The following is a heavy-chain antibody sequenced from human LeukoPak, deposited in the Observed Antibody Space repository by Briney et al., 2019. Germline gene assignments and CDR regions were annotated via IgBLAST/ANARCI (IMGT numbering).Heavy chain of an antibody. V-gene: IGHV1-2*06. CDR2: INPNSGGT. D-gene: IGHD4-17*01. CDR1: GYTFTGYY. CDR3: AARDYGDYPYYFDY. J-gene: IGHJ4*02. Sequence: ALVQVSCKASGYTFTGYYMHWVRQAPGQGLEWMGRINPNSGGTNYAQKFQGRVTMTRDTSISTAYMELSRLRSDDTAVYYCAARDYGDYPYYFDYWGQGTLVTVSS.